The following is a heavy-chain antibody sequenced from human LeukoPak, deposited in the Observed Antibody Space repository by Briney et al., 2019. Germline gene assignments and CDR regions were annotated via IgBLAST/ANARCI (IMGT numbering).Heavy chain of an antibody. D-gene: IGHD5-24*01. V-gene: IGHV1-2*02. Sequence: ASVKVSCKASRYTFTGYYMHWVRQAPGQGLEGMGWINPNSGGTNYAQKFQGRVTMTRDTSISTAYMELSRMRSDDTAVYYCARVGYGRWLQSRNWFDPWGQGTLVTVSS. CDR3: ARVGYGRWLQSRNWFDP. CDR1: RYTFTGYY. J-gene: IGHJ5*02. CDR2: INPNSGGT.